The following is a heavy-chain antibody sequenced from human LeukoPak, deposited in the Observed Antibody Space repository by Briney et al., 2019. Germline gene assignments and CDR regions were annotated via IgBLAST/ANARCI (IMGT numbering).Heavy chain of an antibody. CDR3: ASRGLEGFDY. V-gene: IGHV3-21*01. D-gene: IGHD5-24*01. J-gene: IGHJ4*02. Sequence: GWSLRLSCAASGFTFSNYSMNWVRQAPGKGLEWVSSISSSSSYIYYADSVKGRFTISRDNAKNSLYLQMNSPRAEDTAVYYCASRGLEGFDYWGQGTLVTVSS. CDR2: ISSSSSYI. CDR1: GFTFSNYS.